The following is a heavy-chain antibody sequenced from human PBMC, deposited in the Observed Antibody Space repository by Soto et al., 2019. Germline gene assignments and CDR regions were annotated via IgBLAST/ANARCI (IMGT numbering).Heavy chain of an antibody. D-gene: IGHD4-17*01. J-gene: IGHJ6*02. CDR1: GGTFSSYA. CDR3: AKINPNYGDYDYYGMDV. Sequence: ASVKVSCKASGGTFSSYAISWVRQAPGQGLEWMGGIIPIFGTANYAQKFQGRVTITADESTSTAYMELSSLRSEDTAVYYCAKINPNYGDYDYYGMDVWGQGTTVTVSS. V-gene: IGHV1-69*13. CDR2: IIPIFGTA.